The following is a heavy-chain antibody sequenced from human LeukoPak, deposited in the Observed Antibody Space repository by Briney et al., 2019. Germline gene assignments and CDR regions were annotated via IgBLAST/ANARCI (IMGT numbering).Heavy chain of an antibody. CDR3: ASYYDFWSGLYYFDY. Sequence: GGSPRLSCAASGFTVSSYAMHWVRQAPGKGLEWVAVISYDGSNKYYADSVKGRFTISRDNSKNTLYLQMNSLRAEDTAVYYCASYYDFWSGLYYFDYWGQGTLVTVSS. CDR1: GFTVSSYA. V-gene: IGHV3-30-3*01. J-gene: IGHJ4*02. D-gene: IGHD3-3*01. CDR2: ISYDGSNK.